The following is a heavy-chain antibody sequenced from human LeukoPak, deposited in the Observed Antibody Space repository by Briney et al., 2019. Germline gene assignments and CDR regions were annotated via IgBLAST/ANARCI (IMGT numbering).Heavy chain of an antibody. CDR1: GYTLTELS. Sequence: GASVKVSCKVSGYTLTELSRHWVRQAPGKGLGWMGGFDPEDGETIYAQKFQGRVTMTEDTSTDTAYMELSSLRSEDTAVYYCATQVGCSSTSCYASGAFDIWGQGTLVTVSS. D-gene: IGHD2-2*01. J-gene: IGHJ4*02. CDR3: ATQVGCSSTSCYASGAFDI. V-gene: IGHV1-24*01. CDR2: FDPEDGET.